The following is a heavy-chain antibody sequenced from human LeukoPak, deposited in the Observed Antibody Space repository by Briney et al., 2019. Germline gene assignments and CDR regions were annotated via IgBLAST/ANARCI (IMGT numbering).Heavy chain of an antibody. CDR2: ISSSGSTI. J-gene: IGHJ4*02. D-gene: IGHD5-18*01. V-gene: IGHV3-11*04. Sequence: GGSLRLSCAASGFTFSDYYMSWIRQAPGKGLEWVSYISSSGSTIYYADSVKGRFTISRDNAKNSLYLQMNSLRAEDTAVYYCARGGTAMVSPSYYFDYWGQGTLVTVSS. CDR3: ARGGTAMVSPSYYFDY. CDR1: GFTFSDYY.